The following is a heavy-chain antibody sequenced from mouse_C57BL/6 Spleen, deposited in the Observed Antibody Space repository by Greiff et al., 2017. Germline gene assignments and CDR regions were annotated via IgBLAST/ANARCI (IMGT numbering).Heavy chain of an antibody. D-gene: IGHD2-4*01. CDR1: GYTFTSYG. V-gene: IGHV1-58*01. Sequence: EVKLMESGAELVRPGSSVKMSCKTSGYTFTSYGINWVKQRPGQGLEWIGYIYIGNGYTEYNEKFKGKATLTSDTSSSTAYMQLSSLTSEDSAIYFCARSHYDYDEGFAYWGQGTLVTVSA. J-gene: IGHJ3*01. CDR2: IYIGNGYT. CDR3: ARSHYDYDEGFAY.